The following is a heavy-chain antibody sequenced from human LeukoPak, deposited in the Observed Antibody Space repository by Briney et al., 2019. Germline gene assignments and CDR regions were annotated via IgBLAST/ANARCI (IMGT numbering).Heavy chain of an antibody. Sequence: GGSLRLSCAASGFTFSSYWMSWVHQAPGKGLEWVANIKQDGSEKYYVDSVKGRFTISRDNAKNSLYLQMNSLRAEDTAVYYCARDLGYYDSSGYYPSLHWGQGTLVTVSS. J-gene: IGHJ4*02. CDR2: IKQDGSEK. CDR3: ARDLGYYDSSGYYPSLH. CDR1: GFTFSSYW. V-gene: IGHV3-7*01. D-gene: IGHD3-22*01.